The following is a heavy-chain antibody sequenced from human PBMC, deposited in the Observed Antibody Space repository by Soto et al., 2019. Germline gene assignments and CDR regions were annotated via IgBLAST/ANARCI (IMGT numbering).Heavy chain of an antibody. D-gene: IGHD3-3*01. Sequence: QVQLQESGPGLVKPSETLSLTCTVSGGSVSSGSYYWSWIRQPPGKGLEWIGYIYYSGSTNYNPSLKSRVTRSVDTSKNQFSLKLSSVTAADTAVYYCARVGGYDFWSGYRWIDYWGQGTLVTVSS. CDR2: IYYSGST. V-gene: IGHV4-61*01. CDR1: GGSVSSGSYY. CDR3: ARVGGYDFWSGYRWIDY. J-gene: IGHJ4*02.